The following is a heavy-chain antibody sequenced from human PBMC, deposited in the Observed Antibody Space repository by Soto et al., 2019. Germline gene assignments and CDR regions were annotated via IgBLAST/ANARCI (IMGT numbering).Heavy chain of an antibody. CDR3: ARLRYYYGSQWFDP. J-gene: IGHJ5*02. CDR2: ISGSGGST. D-gene: IGHD3-10*01. V-gene: IGHV3-23*01. Sequence: PGGSLRLSCAASGFTFSSYAMSWVRQAPGKGPEWVSAISGSGGSTYYADSVKGRFTISRDNSKNTLYLQMNSLRAEDTAVYYCARLRYYYGSQWFDPWGQGTLVTVSS. CDR1: GFTFSSYA.